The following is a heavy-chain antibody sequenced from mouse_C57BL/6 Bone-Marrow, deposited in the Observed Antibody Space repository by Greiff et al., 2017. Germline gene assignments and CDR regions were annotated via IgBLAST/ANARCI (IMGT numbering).Heavy chain of an antibody. CDR1: GFTFSSYA. D-gene: IGHD2-12*01. J-gene: IGHJ2*01. CDR2: ISSGGDYI. Sequence: EVKLMESGAGLVKPGGSLKLSCAASGFTFSSYAMSWVRQTPEKRLEWVAYISSGGDYIYYADTVKGRFTISRDNARNTLYMQMSSLQSEDTAMYDYTRGGDDSQGFDYWGQGTTLTVSS. V-gene: IGHV5-9-1*02. CDR3: TRGGDDSQGFDY.